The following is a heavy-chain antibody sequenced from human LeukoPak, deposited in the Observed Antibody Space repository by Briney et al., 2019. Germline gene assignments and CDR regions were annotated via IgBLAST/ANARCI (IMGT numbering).Heavy chain of an antibody. CDR2: ISGSGRST. V-gene: IGHV3-23*01. Sequence: GGSLRLSCVASGSSFSSYAMNWVRQPPGKGLEWVSAISGSGRSTSYADSMKGRFTISRDNSKNTLYLQMNSLRAEDTAVYYCARDSSSSQYYFDYWGQGTLVTVSS. CDR3: ARDSSSSQYYFDY. CDR1: GSSFSSYA. D-gene: IGHD6-6*01. J-gene: IGHJ4*02.